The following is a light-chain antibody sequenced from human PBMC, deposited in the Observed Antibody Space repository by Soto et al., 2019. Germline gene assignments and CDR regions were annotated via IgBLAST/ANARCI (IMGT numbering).Light chain of an antibody. Sequence: DIQVTQSPSTLSASVGDRVTITCRASQSVSSWLAWYQQKPGKAPKLLIYKASTLESGVPSRFSGSGSGTEFTLTISRLQPDDFTTYYCQQYNTYWTFGQGTKLEIK. V-gene: IGKV1-5*03. CDR3: QQYNTYWT. CDR2: KAS. J-gene: IGKJ1*01. CDR1: QSVSSW.